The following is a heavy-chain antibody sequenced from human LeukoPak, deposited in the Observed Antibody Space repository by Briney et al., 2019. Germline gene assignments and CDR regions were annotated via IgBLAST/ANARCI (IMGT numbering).Heavy chain of an antibody. CDR2: INPNSGGT. CDR1: GYTLTGYY. J-gene: IGHJ6*03. Sequence: ASVKVSCKASGYTLTGYYMHWVRQAPGQGLEWMGWINPNSGGTNYAQKFQGRVTMTRDTSISTAYMELSRLRSDDTAVYYCARVRPGNYYMGVWGKGTTVTVSS. CDR3: ARVRPGNYYMGV. V-gene: IGHV1-2*02. D-gene: IGHD3-10*01.